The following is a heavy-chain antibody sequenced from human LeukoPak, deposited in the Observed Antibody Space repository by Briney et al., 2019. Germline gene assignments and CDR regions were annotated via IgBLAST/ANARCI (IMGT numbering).Heavy chain of an antibody. CDR3: AKEADYVWGSYRIVDY. J-gene: IGHJ4*02. Sequence: GGSLRLSCAASGFTFSSYAMSWVRQAPGKGLEWVSAISDSGGSTYYADSVKGRFTISRDNSKNTLYLQMNSLRAEDTAVYYCAKEADYVWGSYRIVDYWGQGTLVTVSS. D-gene: IGHD3-16*02. CDR1: GFTFSSYA. CDR2: ISDSGGST. V-gene: IGHV3-23*01.